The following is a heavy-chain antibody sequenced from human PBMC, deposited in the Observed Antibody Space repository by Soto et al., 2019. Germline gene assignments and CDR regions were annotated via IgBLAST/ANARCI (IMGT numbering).Heavy chain of an antibody. D-gene: IGHD5-18*01. V-gene: IGHV3-53*02. CDR3: ARVDTYDYYYSMDV. J-gene: IGHJ6*02. CDR1: GLAVTSNY. Sequence: EVQLVETGGGLIQPGGSLSLSCAASGLAVTSNYMSWVRQAPGKGLEWVSIVYSSGTTYYADSVKGRFTFSRDKAKNTIYLQKRNLRAEDTAVYYCARVDTYDYYYSMDVWGQVTTVTVSS. CDR2: VYSSGTT.